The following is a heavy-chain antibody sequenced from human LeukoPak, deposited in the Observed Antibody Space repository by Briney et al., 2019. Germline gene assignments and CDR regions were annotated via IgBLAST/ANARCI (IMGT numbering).Heavy chain of an antibody. CDR1: GYTLTELS. D-gene: IGHD3-22*01. CDR3: ATALPKRMIVVVIFDY. CDR2: FDPEDGET. V-gene: IGHV1-24*01. J-gene: IGHJ4*02. Sequence: GASVKVSCKVSGYTLTELSMHWVRQAPGKGLEWMGGFDPEDGETIYAQKFQGRVTMTEDTSTGTAYMELSSLRSEDTAEYYCATALPKRMIVVVIFDYWGQGTLVTVSS.